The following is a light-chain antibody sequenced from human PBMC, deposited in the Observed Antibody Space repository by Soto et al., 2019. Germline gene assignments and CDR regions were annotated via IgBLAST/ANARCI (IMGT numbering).Light chain of an antibody. CDR1: QGISSY. Sequence: IQLTQSPSSLSASVGDRVTITCRASQGISSYLAWYQQKPGETPKVLIYGASTLQSGVPSRFSGSGSGTDFTLTISSLQPEDFATYYCQQLNSYPITFGGVTKVEIK. V-gene: IGKV1-9*01. CDR3: QQLNSYPIT. J-gene: IGKJ4*01. CDR2: GAS.